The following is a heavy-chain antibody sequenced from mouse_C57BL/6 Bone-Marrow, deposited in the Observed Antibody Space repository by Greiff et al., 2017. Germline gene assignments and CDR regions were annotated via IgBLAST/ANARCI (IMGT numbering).Heavy chain of an antibody. CDR3: ARGGLPAWFAY. D-gene: IGHD2-4*01. CDR1: GYTFTSYD. CDR2: IYPRDGST. V-gene: IGHV1-85*01. J-gene: IGHJ3*01. Sequence: QVQLQQSGPELVKPGASVTLSCKASGYTFTSYDINWVKQRPGQGLEWIGWIYPRDGSTTYNEKFKGKATLTVDTSSSTAYMELHSLTSEDSAVYFCARGGLPAWFAYWGQGTLVTVSA.